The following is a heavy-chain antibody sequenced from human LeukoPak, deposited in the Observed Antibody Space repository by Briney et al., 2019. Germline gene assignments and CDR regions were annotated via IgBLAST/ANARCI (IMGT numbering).Heavy chain of an antibody. D-gene: IGHD2-2*01. V-gene: IGHV3-23*01. J-gene: IGHJ4*02. CDR1: GFTFSSYA. CDR3: AKDVPQAWQLLGH. CDR2: ISGSGGST. Sequence: GGSLRLSCAASGFTFSSYAMSWVRQAPGKGLEWVSAISGSGGSTYYADSVKGRFTISRDNSKNMLSLQMNSLRAEDTAVYYCAKDVPQAWQLLGHWGQGTLVTVFS.